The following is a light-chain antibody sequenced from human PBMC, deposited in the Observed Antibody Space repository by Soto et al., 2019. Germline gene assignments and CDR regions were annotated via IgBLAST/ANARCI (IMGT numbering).Light chain of an antibody. CDR1: EDISNY. CDR2: DAS. CDR3: QQYENLRLHT. J-gene: IGKJ2*01. V-gene: IGKV1-33*01. Sequence: DIQMTQSPSSLSASVGERVTITCRANEDISNYLNWYQQKPGRAPKLLIYDASTFETGVPSRFSGSGSGTHFTFTISSLQPEDVGTYYCQQYENLRLHTFGPGTKL.